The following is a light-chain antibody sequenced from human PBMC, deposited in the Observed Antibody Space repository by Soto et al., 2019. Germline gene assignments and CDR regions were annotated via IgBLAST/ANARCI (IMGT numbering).Light chain of an antibody. J-gene: IGKJ3*01. V-gene: IGKV1-33*01. CDR3: QQYDDIPPT. Sequence: DIQMTQSPSSLSASVGDRVTITCQASQHISNYLNWCQQKPGQAPELLIYDASNWVPGVPSRFSGSGSGTDFTFTIISLQPEDIATYYCQQYDDIPPTFGPGTKVDIK. CDR2: DAS. CDR1: QHISNY.